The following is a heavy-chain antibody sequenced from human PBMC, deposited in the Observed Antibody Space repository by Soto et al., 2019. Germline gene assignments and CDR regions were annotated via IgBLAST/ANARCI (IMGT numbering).Heavy chain of an antibody. J-gene: IGHJ4*02. Sequence: QVLLVDSGGGVVQPGRSLRLSCAASGFTFNSYAMNWVRQAPGKGLEWVALISHDGINKYYADSVRGRFTISRDSSTNTLYLQMNSLRAADTAVYYCGRCTSTSCHLGSDYWGQGTLVTVSS. CDR1: GFTFNSYA. V-gene: IGHV3-30-3*01. CDR2: ISHDGINK. D-gene: IGHD2-2*01. CDR3: GRCTSTSCHLGSDY.